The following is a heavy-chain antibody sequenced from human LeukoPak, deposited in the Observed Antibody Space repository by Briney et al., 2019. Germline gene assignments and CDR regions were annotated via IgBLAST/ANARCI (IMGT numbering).Heavy chain of an antibody. J-gene: IGHJ4*02. V-gene: IGHV3-23*01. CDR2: ISGSGGST. CDR1: GFTFSSYA. D-gene: IGHD6-19*01. CDR3: AKDRRSQWLVQDY. Sequence: GGSLRLSCAASGFTFSSYAMSWVRQAPGKGLEWVSAISGSGGSTYYAGSVKGRFTISRDNSKNTPYLQMNSLRAEDTAVYYCAKDRRSQWLVQDYWGQGTLVTVSS.